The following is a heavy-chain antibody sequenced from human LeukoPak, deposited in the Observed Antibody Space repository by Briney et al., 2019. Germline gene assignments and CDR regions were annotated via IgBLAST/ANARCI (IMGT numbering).Heavy chain of an antibody. CDR3: ARDLVTVTKGFDI. CDR2: ISYIGST. CDR1: DDFFSSHY. J-gene: IGHJ3*02. Sequence: SETLSLTCAVSDDFFSSHYWTWIRQPPGKGLEWIGYISYIGSTNYNPSLKSRVTISIDTSKNQFSLKLTSVTAADTAVYYCARDLVTVTKGFDIWGQGTMVSVSS. D-gene: IGHD4-17*01. V-gene: IGHV4-59*11.